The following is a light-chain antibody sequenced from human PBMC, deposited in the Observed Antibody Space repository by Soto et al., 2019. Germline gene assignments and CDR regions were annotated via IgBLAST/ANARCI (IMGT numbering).Light chain of an antibody. CDR1: QSIGSW. CDR3: QQSYSAPRT. CDR2: KAS. Sequence: DIQMTQSPSTLSASVGDRVTITCRASQSIGSWLARYQQKPGQAPKLLIYKASTLESGVPSRFSGSGSGTDFTLTISSLQPEDFATYYCQQSYSAPRTFGQGTKVDIK. V-gene: IGKV1-5*03. J-gene: IGKJ1*01.